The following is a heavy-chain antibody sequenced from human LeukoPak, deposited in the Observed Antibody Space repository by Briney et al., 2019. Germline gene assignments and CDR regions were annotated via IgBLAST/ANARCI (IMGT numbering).Heavy chain of an antibody. CDR2: ILMSTNYT. J-gene: IGHJ4*02. D-gene: IGHD6-13*01. CDR3: ARVRGYSRDY. V-gene: IGHV3-11*06. CDR1: GFTLSDSY. Sequence: GGSLRLSCGASGFTLSDSYMSWIRQAPGKGLEWVSYILMSTNYTSYAASVKGRFTISRDNAKNSLYLQMSSLTAEDTAVYYCARVRGYSRDYWGQGTLVTVSS.